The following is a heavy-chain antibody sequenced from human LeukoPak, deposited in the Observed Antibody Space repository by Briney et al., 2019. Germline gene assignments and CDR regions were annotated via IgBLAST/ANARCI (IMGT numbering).Heavy chain of an antibody. CDR3: ARGYCSGGSCYAWFDP. CDR2: INHSGST. V-gene: IGHV4-34*01. CDR1: GGSFSGYY. Sequence: SETLSLTCAVYGGSFSGYYWSWIRQPPGKGLEWIGEINHSGSTNYNPSLKSRVTISVDTSKNQFSLKLSSVTAADTAVYYCARGYCSGGSCYAWFDPWGQGTLVTVSS. D-gene: IGHD2-15*01. J-gene: IGHJ5*02.